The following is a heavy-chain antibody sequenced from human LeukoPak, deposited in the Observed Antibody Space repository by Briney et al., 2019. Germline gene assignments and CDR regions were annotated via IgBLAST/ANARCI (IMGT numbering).Heavy chain of an antibody. CDR3: ARDPDDYGDYSYFDY. CDR2: IWYDGSNK. D-gene: IGHD4-17*01. V-gene: IGHV3-33*08. Sequence: GSLRLSCAASGFTFSRYAMHWVRQAPGKGLEWVAVIWYDGSNKYYADSVKGRFTISRDNSKNTLFLQMNSLRAEDTAVYYCARDPDDYGDYSYFDYWGQGTLVTVSS. CDR1: GFTFSRYA. J-gene: IGHJ4*02.